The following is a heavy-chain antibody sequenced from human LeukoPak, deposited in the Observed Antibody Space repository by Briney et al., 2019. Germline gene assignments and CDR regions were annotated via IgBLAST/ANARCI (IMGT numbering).Heavy chain of an antibody. Sequence: ASVKVSCKASGYTFTSYDINWVRQATGQGLEWMGWMNPNSGNTGYAQKFQGRVTMTRNTSISTAYMELSRLRSDDTAVYYCARGTERYCSGGSCSGRALADYWGQGTLVTVSS. V-gene: IGHV1-8*01. CDR2: MNPNSGNT. J-gene: IGHJ4*02. CDR1: GYTFTSYD. D-gene: IGHD2-15*01. CDR3: ARGTERYCSGGSCSGRALADY.